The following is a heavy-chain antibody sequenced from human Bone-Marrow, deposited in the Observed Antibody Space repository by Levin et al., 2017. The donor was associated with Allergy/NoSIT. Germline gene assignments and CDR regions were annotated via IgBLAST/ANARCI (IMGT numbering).Heavy chain of an antibody. Sequence: SQTLSLTCTVSGGSISGAYYWSWIRQPPGKGLEWFGYIYYSGTTYYNPSLKSRVTISVDTSKNQFSLRLSSVTAADTAVYYCARASWRGYSYSLPTTDAFDIWGQGTMVTVSS. CDR2: IYYSGTT. V-gene: IGHV4-30-4*01. CDR3: ARASWRGYSYSLPTTDAFDI. CDR1: GGSISGAYY. D-gene: IGHD5-18*01. J-gene: IGHJ3*02.